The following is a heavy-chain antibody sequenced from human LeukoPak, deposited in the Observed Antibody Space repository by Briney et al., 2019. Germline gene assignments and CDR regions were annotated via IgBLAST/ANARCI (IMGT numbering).Heavy chain of an antibody. CDR3: ARNARGPGDY. CDR2: IKEDGSEK. D-gene: IGHD2-2*01. Sequence: PGGSLRLSCAASGLTFSTYWMNWVRQAPVKGLEWVANIKEDGSEKYYVDSVKGRFTISRDNAKNSVYLQMNSLRAEDTAIYYCARNARGPGDYWGQGTVVTVSS. V-gene: IGHV3-7*01. CDR1: GLTFSTYW. J-gene: IGHJ4*02.